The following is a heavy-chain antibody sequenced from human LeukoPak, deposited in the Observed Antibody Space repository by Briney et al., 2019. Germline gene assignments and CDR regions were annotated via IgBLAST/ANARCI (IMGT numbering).Heavy chain of an antibody. Sequence: GGSLRLSCAASGFTFSTYGMHWVRQAPGKGREGVAVISYDGNNKYYADSVKGRFTISRGNSKNTLYLQMNSLRAEDTAVYYCAKTAWELGYCSSTSCYHFDYWGQGTLVTVSS. CDR2: ISYDGNNK. CDR1: GFTFSTYG. J-gene: IGHJ4*02. CDR3: AKTAWELGYCSSTSCYHFDY. D-gene: IGHD2-2*01. V-gene: IGHV3-30*18.